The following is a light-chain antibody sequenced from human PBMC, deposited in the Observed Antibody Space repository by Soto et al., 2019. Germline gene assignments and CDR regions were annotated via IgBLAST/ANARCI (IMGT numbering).Light chain of an antibody. CDR1: QSLLHSNGYNY. J-gene: IGKJ2*01. CDR2: LGS. V-gene: IGKV2-28*01. CDR3: MQARQTSYA. Sequence: DIVMTQSPLSLPVTPGEPASISCRSSQSLLHSNGYNYLDWYLQKPGQSPQLLIYLGSNRASGGPDRVSGSGAGTDFTRKSSRVEAEDVGVDYCMQARQTSYAFGQGTKLEIK.